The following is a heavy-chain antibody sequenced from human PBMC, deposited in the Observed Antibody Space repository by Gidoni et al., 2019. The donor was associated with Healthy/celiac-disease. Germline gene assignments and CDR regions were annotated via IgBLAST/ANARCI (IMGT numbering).Heavy chain of an antibody. CDR2: ISYDGSNK. J-gene: IGHJ6*03. CDR3: ARDKWAIFGVVILSYYMDV. D-gene: IGHD3-3*01. CDR1: GFTFSSSA. V-gene: IGHV3-30-3*01. Sequence: QVQLVESGGGVVQPGRSLRLSCAASGFTFSSSAMHWVRQAPGKGLEWVAVISYDGSNKYYADSVKGRFTISRDNSKNTLYLQMNSLRAEDTAVYYCARDKWAIFGVVILSYYMDVWGKGTTVTVSS.